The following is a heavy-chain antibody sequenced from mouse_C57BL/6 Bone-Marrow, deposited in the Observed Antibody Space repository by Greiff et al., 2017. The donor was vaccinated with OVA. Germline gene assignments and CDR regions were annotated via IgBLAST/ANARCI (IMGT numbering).Heavy chain of an antibody. CDR2: IRLKSDNYAT. D-gene: IGHD2-10*01. V-gene: IGHV6-3*01. Sequence: EVHLVESGGGLVQPGGSMKLSCVASGFTFSNYWMNWVRQSPEKGLEWVAQIRLKSDNYATHYAESVKGRFTISRDDSKSSVYLQMNNLRAEDTGIYYCTALLDYYAMDYWGQGTSVTVSS. J-gene: IGHJ4*01. CDR1: GFTFSNYW. CDR3: TALLDYYAMDY.